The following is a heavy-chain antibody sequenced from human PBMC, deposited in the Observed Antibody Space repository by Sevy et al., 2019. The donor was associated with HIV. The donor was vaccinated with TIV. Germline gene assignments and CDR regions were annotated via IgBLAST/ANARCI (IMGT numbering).Heavy chain of an antibody. CDR3: ARSPPVVVVPGAPSWFDP. V-gene: IGHV4-34*01. Sequence: SETLSLTCAVHDGSFSGYYWNWIRQLPGKGLEWIGEINESGITYYNPSLKSRVTISVETSKKRFSLKLNSVTAVDSAVYFCARSPPVVVVPGAPSWFDPWGQGTLVTVSS. CDR1: DGSFSGYY. D-gene: IGHD2-2*01. CDR2: INESGIT. J-gene: IGHJ5*02.